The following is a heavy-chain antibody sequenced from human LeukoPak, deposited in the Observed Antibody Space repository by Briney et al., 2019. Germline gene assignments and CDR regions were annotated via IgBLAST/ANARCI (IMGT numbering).Heavy chain of an antibody. CDR3: AREGIVGATST. J-gene: IGHJ4*02. D-gene: IGHD1-26*01. CDR2: IYYSGST. CDR1: GGSISGGDYY. Sequence: SETLSLTCTVPGGSISGGDYYWSWIRQPPGKGLEWIGYIYYSGSTNYNPSLKSRVTISVDTSKNQFSPKLSSVTAADTAVYYCAREGIVGATSTWGQGTLVTVSS. V-gene: IGHV4-61*08.